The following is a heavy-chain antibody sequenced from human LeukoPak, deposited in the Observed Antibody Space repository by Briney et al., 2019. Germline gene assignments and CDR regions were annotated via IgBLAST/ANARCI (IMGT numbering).Heavy chain of an antibody. CDR1: GGTFSSYA. CDR2: IIPIFGTA. Sequence: SVKVSRKASGGTFSSYAISWVRQAPGQGLEWMGGIIPIFGTANYAQKFQGRVTITADKSTSTAYMELSSLRSEDTAVYYCATTSTAMVTLNAFDIWGQGTMVAVSS. D-gene: IGHD5-18*01. J-gene: IGHJ3*02. V-gene: IGHV1-69*06. CDR3: ATTSTAMVTLNAFDI.